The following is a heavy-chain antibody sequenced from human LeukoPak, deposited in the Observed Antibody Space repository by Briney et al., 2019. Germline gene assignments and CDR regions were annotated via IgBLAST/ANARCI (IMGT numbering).Heavy chain of an antibody. V-gene: IGHV3-21*01. Sequence: GGSLRLSCAASGFTFSSYSMNWVRQAPGKGLEWVSSMSSSSGLIYYGDSVKGRFTVSRDNAKRSLYLQMNSLRADDTAVYYCATAPRGGDYEDYWGQGTLVTVSS. CDR1: GFTFSSYS. CDR3: ATAPRGGDYEDY. CDR2: MSSSSGLI. J-gene: IGHJ4*02. D-gene: IGHD4-17*01.